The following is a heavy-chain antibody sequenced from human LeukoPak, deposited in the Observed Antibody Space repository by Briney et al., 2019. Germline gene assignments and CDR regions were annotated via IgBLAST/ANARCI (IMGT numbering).Heavy chain of an antibody. V-gene: IGHV3-7*01. Sequence: GGSLRLSCAASGFIFTSYDMNWVRQAPGKGLEWVANIKQDGSEKNYVDSVKGRFTISRDNAKSSLYLQMNSLRVEDTAVYYCAKAGNGFGYWGQGALVTVSS. CDR2: IKQDGSEK. D-gene: IGHD2-8*01. CDR3: AKAGNGFGY. J-gene: IGHJ4*02. CDR1: GFIFTSYD.